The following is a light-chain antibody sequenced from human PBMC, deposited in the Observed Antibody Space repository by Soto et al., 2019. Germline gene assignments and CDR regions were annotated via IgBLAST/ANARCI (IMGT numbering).Light chain of an antibody. Sequence: QSALTQPASVSGSPGQSITISCTGTSRDVGGYNYVSWYQQHPGKAPKLMIYEVSNRPSGVSNRFSGSKSGNTASLTISGLQGEDEADYYCSSYASTRTVLFGGGTKLTVL. CDR2: EVS. J-gene: IGLJ2*01. CDR1: SRDVGGYNY. V-gene: IGLV2-14*01. CDR3: SSYASTRTVL.